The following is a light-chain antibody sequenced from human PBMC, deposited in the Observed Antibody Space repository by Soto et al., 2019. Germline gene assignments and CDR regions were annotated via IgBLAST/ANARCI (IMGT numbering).Light chain of an antibody. CDR3: QQYGSSPWT. CDR1: QSVSSSY. Sequence: IVLWQPPGTLNLSPGERATLSCRASQSVSSSYLAWYQQKPGQAPRLLIYGASSRATGIPDRFSGSGSGTDFTLTISRLEPEDFAVYYCQQYGSSPWTFGQGTKV. CDR2: GAS. J-gene: IGKJ1*01. V-gene: IGKV3-20*01.